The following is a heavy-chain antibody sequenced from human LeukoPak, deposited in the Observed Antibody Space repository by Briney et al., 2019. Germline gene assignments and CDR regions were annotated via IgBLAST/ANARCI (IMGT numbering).Heavy chain of an antibody. CDR2: INSDGSST. CDR3: ARDMHSSSWTPPNAFDV. D-gene: IGHD3-22*01. CDR1: GFTFSSYA. Sequence: GGSLRLSCAASGFTFSSYAMSWVRQAPGRGLVWVSHINSDGSSTSYADSVKGRFTISRDNAKNTLYLQMNSLRAEDTAVYYCARDMHSSSWTPPNAFDVWGQGTMVTVSS. J-gene: IGHJ3*01. V-gene: IGHV3-74*01.